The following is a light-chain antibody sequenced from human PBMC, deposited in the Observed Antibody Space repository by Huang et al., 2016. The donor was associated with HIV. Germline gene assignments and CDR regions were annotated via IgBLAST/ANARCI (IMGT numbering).Light chain of an antibody. J-gene: IGKJ1*01. CDR1: QSVNTN. Sequence: EIVMTQSPVTLPVSPGERATLSCRARQSVNTNLAWYQKKFGQAPRLLIYGASTRATGVPARFSGSGSGTNFTLSISGLQSEDFAVYYCHQYDDWPRTFGQGTKVEVK. CDR3: HQYDDWPRT. V-gene: IGKV3-15*01. CDR2: GAS.